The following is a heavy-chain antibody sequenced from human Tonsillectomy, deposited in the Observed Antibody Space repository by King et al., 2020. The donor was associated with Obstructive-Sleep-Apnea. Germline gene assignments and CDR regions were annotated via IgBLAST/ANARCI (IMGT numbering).Heavy chain of an antibody. J-gene: IGHJ6*02. CDR3: ARAGDIVVVPAAINYYGMDV. CDR2: IIPIFGIA. V-gene: IGHV1-69*01. D-gene: IGHD2-2*01. CDR1: GGTFSNYV. Sequence: VQLVESGAEVKKPGSSVKVSCKASGGTFSNYVISWVRQAPGQGPEWMGGIIPIFGIANYAQKFQGRVTITADESTSTAYMELSRLRYEDTAVYYCARAGDIVVVPAAINYYGMDVWGQGTTVTVSS.